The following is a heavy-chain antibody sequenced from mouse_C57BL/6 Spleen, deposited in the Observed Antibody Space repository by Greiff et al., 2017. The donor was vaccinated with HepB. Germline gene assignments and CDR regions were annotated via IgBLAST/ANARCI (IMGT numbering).Heavy chain of an antibody. J-gene: IGHJ1*03. CDR3: ARRGGLRGYFDV. Sequence: VQLQQSGAELVRPGTSVKVSCKASGYAFTNYLIEWVKQRPGQGLEWIGVINPGSGGTNYNEKFKGKATLTADKSSSTAYMQLSSLTSEDSAVYCCARRGGLRGYFDVWGTGTTVTVSS. CDR1: GYAFTNYL. D-gene: IGHD2-4*01. CDR2: INPGSGGT. V-gene: IGHV1-54*01.